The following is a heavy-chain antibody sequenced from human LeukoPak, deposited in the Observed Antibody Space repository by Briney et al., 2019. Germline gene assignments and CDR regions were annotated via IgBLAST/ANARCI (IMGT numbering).Heavy chain of an antibody. CDR3: ARTPETGVVAPYWYFDL. D-gene: IGHD3-22*01. Sequence: GRSLRLSCAASGFTFSTYAMHWVRRAPGKGLVWVAVISYHARNTYYADSVKGRFTISRDNSKNTVYLQMNSLRAEVTAVYYCARTPETGVVAPYWYFDLWGRGTLVTVSS. V-gene: IGHV3-30*04. J-gene: IGHJ2*01. CDR2: ISYHARNT. CDR1: GFTFSTYA.